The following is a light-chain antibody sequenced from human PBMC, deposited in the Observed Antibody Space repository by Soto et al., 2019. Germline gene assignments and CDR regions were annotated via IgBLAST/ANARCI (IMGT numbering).Light chain of an antibody. CDR2: DVS. CDR1: SSDVGGYNY. V-gene: IGLV2-14*01. J-gene: IGLJ3*02. CDR3: SSYTSSSTPPWV. Sequence: QSVLTQPVSVSGSPGQSITISCTGTSSDVGGYNYVSWYQQHPGKAPKLMIYDVSNRPSGVSNRFSGSKSGNTASLTISGLQAEDEADYYCSSYTSSSTPPWVFGGGTKVTVL.